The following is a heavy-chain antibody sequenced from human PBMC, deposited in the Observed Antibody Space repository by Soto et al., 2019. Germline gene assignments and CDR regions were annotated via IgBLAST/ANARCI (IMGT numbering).Heavy chain of an antibody. V-gene: IGHV3-23*01. CDR3: AKVELLYYDFWSGDGWFDP. CDR2: ISVSGGST. J-gene: IGHJ5*02. CDR1: GFTFSSYA. Sequence: GGSLRLSCAASGFTFSSYAMSLVRQSPGKGLEWVSSISVSGGSTYYADSVKGRFTISRDNSKNTLYLQMDSLRAEDTAVYYCAKVELLYYDFWSGDGWFDPWGQGTLVTVSS. D-gene: IGHD3-3*01.